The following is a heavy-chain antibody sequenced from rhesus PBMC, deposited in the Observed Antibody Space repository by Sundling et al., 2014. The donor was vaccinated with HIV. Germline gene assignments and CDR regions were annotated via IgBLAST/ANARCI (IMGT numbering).Heavy chain of an antibody. CDR2: IFGTGRST. CDR3: ARHRGYCTSGSCYVLDFEF. Sequence: QVQLQESGPAVVKPSETLSLTCVVSGGSIITGYWWSWIRQSPGKGLEWIGGIFGTGRSTKYNPSLRSRVTISIDTSKKQFALQLTSVTAADTAVYYCARHRGYCTSGSCYVLDFEFWGQGALVTVSS. D-gene: IGHD2-21*01. V-gene: IGHV4-93*02. J-gene: IGHJ1*01. CDR1: GGSIITGYW.